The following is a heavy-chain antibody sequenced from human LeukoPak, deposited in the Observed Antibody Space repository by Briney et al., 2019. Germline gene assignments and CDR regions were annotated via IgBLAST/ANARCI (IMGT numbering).Heavy chain of an antibody. Sequence: SETLSLTRSVSGGSIGSSYWSWIRQPPGKGLEWIGYIYYSGTTNYNPSLKSRVTISVDTSKNQFSLKLNSVTAADTAVYYCARHHCGGGDCYPTYYFDYWGQGTLVTVSS. CDR1: GGSIGSSY. CDR2: IYYSGTT. J-gene: IGHJ4*02. D-gene: IGHD2-21*02. V-gene: IGHV4-59*08. CDR3: ARHHCGGGDCYPTYYFDY.